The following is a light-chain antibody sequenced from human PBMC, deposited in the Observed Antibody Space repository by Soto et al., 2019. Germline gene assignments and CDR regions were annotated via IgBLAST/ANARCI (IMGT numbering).Light chain of an antibody. J-gene: IGLJ2*01. Sequence: QSVLTQPPSVSGAPGQRVTISCTGSSSNIGARYDVHWYQQLPGTAPKLLIYGISNRPLGVPDRFSGSKSGTSASLAITGLQAEDEADYYCQSYDSSLSGHVVFGGGTKLTVL. V-gene: IGLV1-40*01. CDR3: QSYDSSLSGHVV. CDR2: GIS. CDR1: SSNIGARYD.